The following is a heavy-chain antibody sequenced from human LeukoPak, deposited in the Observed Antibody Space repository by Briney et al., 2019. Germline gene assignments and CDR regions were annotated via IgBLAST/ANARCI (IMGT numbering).Heavy chain of an antibody. D-gene: IGHD2-15*01. CDR3: AGGYCSGGSCFEWYYFDY. J-gene: IGHJ4*02. V-gene: IGHV1-46*01. CDR1: GYTFTSYY. Sequence: ASVKVSCKASGYTFTSYYMHWVRQAPGQGLEWMGIINPSGGSTSYAQKFQGRVTMTRDTSTSKVYMELSSLRSEDTAVYYCAGGYCSGGSCFEWYYFDYWGQGTLVTVSS. CDR2: INPSGGST.